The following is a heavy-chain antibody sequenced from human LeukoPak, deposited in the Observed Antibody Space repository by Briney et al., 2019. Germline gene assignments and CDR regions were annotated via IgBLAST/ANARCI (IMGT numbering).Heavy chain of an antibody. D-gene: IGHD6-19*01. CDR1: GGTSSTYA. CDR2: IILIFGTA. Sequence: RASVQVSCKASGGTSSTYAISWVRQAPGQGLEWMGGIILIFGTANYAQRFQGRVTITAADSTSTASFGLSSLVYEDTTVYYCASGPWLGNPYYLYMDVWGKGTTVTVSS. V-gene: IGHV1-69*13. CDR3: ASGPWLGNPYYLYMDV. J-gene: IGHJ6*03.